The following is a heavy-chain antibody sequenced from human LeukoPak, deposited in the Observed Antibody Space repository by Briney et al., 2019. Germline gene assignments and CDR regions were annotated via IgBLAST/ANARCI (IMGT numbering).Heavy chain of an antibody. CDR3: ARDRGVTMVRGIIDSFDY. CDR2: INAGNGNT. V-gene: IGHV1-3*01. D-gene: IGHD3-10*01. Sequence: ASVKVSCKASGYTFTNYAIHWVRQAPGQRLEWMGWINAGNGNTKYSQKFQGRVTITRDTSASTAYMKLSSRRSEDTAVYYCARDRGVTMVRGIIDSFDYWGQGTLVTVSS. CDR1: GYTFTNYA. J-gene: IGHJ4*02.